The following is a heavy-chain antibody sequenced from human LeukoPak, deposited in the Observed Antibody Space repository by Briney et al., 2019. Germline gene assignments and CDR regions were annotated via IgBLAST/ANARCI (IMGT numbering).Heavy chain of an antibody. CDR1: GFTFSSYV. D-gene: IGHD2-2*01. CDR2: ISGSGGRT. V-gene: IGHV3-23*01. CDR3: AREDFDACSSTSCYTLPFYYYYGMDV. J-gene: IGHJ6*02. Sequence: HPGGSLRLSCAASGFTFSSYVVSWARQAPGKGLEWVSAISGSGGRTYYADSVKGRFTISRDNSRNMLFLQMNSLRAEDTAVYYCAREDFDACSSTSCYTLPFYYYYGMDVWGQGTTVTVSS.